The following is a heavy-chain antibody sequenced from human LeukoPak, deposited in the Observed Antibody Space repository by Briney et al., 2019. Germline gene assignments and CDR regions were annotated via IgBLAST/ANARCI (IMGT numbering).Heavy chain of an antibody. CDR1: GFTFSSYW. Sequence: GGSLRLSCAASGFTFSSYWMHWVRHAPGKGLVWVSRINSDGSSTSYADSVKGRFTISRDNAKNTLYLQMNSLRAEDTAVYYCAREGSSGYEHFDYWGQGTLVTVSS. D-gene: IGHD5-12*01. J-gene: IGHJ4*02. CDR2: INSDGSST. CDR3: AREGSSGYEHFDY. V-gene: IGHV3-74*01.